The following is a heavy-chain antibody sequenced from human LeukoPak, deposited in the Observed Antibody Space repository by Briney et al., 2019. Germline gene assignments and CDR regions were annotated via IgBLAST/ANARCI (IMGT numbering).Heavy chain of an antibody. CDR2: ISSSSSYI. D-gene: IGHD6-13*01. Sequence: PGGSLRLSCAASGFTLSSYSMNWVRQAPGKGLEWVSSISSSSSYIYYADSVKGRFTISRDNAKNSLYLQMNSLRAEDTAVYYCARDYSSSWYDYFDYWGQGTLVTVSS. J-gene: IGHJ4*02. CDR3: ARDYSSSWYDYFDY. CDR1: GFTLSSYS. V-gene: IGHV3-21*01.